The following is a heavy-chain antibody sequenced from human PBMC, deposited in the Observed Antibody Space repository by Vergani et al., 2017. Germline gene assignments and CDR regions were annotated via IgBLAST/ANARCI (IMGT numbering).Heavy chain of an antibody. D-gene: IGHD2-21*01. CDR3: ARDXLTGDLWGGPFDV. CDR2: ISGSRDSI. Sequence: EVQLLESGGGLVQPGGSLRLSCEASGFTFSAHAMSWVRQAPGKGLEWVSTISGSRDSIYYADSVKGRFTISRDNSKNTLYLQMNSLRADDTAVYFCARDXLTGDLWGGPFDVWGQGTMVAVSS. J-gene: IGHJ3*01. CDR1: GFTFSAHA. V-gene: IGHV3-23*01.